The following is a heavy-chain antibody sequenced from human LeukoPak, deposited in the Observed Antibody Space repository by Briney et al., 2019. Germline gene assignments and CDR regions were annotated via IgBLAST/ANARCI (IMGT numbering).Heavy chain of an antibody. CDR2: IYYSGTT. J-gene: IGHJ3*02. D-gene: IGHD2-15*01. Sequence: SETLFLTCTVSGGSISSGDSYWSWIRQLPGKGLEWIGYIYYSGTTYYNPSLKSRVTISVDTSKNQFSLKLSSVTAADTAVYFCARNGYCSGGSCYSNNAFDIWGQGTMVTDSS. CDR1: GGSISSGDSY. CDR3: ARNGYCSGGSCYSNNAFDI. V-gene: IGHV4-31*03.